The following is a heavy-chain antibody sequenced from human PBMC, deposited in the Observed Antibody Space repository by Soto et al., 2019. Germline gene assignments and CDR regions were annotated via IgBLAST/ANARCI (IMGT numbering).Heavy chain of an antibody. CDR1: GGSFSDFA. CDR2: IITMFAAT. J-gene: IGHJ4*02. CDR3: ALGGIVAVPAALSSYDDYTNYRFDS. D-gene: IGHD2-15*01. Sequence: QVQLAQSGAEGRKPGSSVKVSCMASGGSFSDFAFSWLRQAPGQGLDWMVGIITMFAATKYAQRFQDRVTITADASTKTVYLALSSLTSDDSAVYYCALGGIVAVPAALSSYDDYTNYRFDSWGQGTLGSVSS. V-gene: IGHV1-69*01.